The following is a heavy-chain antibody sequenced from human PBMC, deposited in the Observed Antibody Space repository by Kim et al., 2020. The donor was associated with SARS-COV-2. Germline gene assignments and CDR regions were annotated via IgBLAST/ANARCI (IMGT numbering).Heavy chain of an antibody. D-gene: IGHD2-2*01. CDR3: TRGPGSTSD. J-gene: IGHJ4*02. V-gene: IGHV4-34*01. Sequence: SETLSLTCAIYGGSFSTYYWSWIRQTPGKGLEWIGEINHSGSTNYNPSLKRRVTISIDTSKNQFSLRLSSVTAADTAVYYCTRGPGSTSDWGQGTQVTVSS. CDR1: GGSFSTYY. CDR2: INHSGST.